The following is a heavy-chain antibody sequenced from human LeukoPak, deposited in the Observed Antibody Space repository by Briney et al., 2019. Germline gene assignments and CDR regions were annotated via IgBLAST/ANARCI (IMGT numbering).Heavy chain of an antibody. V-gene: IGHV3-11*01. Sequence: GGSLRLSCAASGFTFSDHYMSWIRQAPGKGLECVSYISSGGSTTYYTDSVKGRFTISRDNGKNALYLQMNSLRAEDTAVYYCAKGGGGSSSWYSHAFDIWGQGTMVTVSS. CDR1: GFTFSDHY. CDR3: AKGGGGSSSWYSHAFDI. J-gene: IGHJ3*02. D-gene: IGHD6-13*01. CDR2: ISSGGSTT.